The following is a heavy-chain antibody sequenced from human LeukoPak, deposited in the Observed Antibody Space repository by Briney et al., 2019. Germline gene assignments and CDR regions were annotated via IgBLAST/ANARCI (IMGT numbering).Heavy chain of an antibody. D-gene: IGHD3-22*01. CDR2: INPNSGGT. CDR3: ARSDSSGYYTRYFDY. Sequence: ASVKVSCKASGYXFTGYYIHWVRQAPGQGLEWMGWINPNSGGTNYAQKFQGRVTMTRDTSISTAYMELSRLRSDDTAVYYCARSDSSGYYTRYFDYWGQGTLVTVSS. CDR1: GYXFTGYY. V-gene: IGHV1-2*02. J-gene: IGHJ4*02.